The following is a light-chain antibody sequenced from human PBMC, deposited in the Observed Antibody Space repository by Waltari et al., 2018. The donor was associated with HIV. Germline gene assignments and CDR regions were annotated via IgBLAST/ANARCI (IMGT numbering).Light chain of an antibody. V-gene: IGLV2-11*01. J-gene: IGLJ1*01. CDR1: SSDVGVYNF. CDR2: DVS. CDR3: CSYAGSSTYV. Sequence: QSALTQPRSVSGSPGQSVTISCTGTSSDVGVYNFVSWYQQHPGKAPKLMIYDVSKRPSGVSNRFSGSKSGNTASLTISGLQAEDEADYYCCSYAGSSTYVFGTGTKVTVL.